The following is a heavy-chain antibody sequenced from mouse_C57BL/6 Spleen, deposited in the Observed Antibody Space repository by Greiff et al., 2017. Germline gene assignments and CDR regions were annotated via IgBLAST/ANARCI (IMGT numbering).Heavy chain of an antibody. Sequence: VQLQQSGAELVRPGASVKLSCKASGYTFTDYYINWVKQRPGQGLEWIARIYPGSGNTYYNEKFKGKATLTAEKSSSTAYMQLSRLTSEDSAVYFCARHYYYGSSFPHYYAMDYWGQGTSVTVSS. V-gene: IGHV1-76*01. D-gene: IGHD1-1*01. J-gene: IGHJ4*01. CDR3: ARHYYYGSSFPHYYAMDY. CDR2: IYPGSGNT. CDR1: GYTFTDYY.